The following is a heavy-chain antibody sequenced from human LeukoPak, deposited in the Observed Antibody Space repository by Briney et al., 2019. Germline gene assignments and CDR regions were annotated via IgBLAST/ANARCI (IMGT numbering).Heavy chain of an antibody. J-gene: IGHJ4*02. CDR2: IYYSGST. Sequence: SETLSLTCTVSGGSISSSSYYWGWIRQPPGKGLEWIGSIYYSGSTYYNPSLKSRVTISVDTSKNQFSLKLSSVTAADTAVYYCAKVMVRGVQTSHFDYWGQGTLVTVSS. CDR1: GGSISSSSYY. D-gene: IGHD3-10*01. CDR3: AKVMVRGVQTSHFDY. V-gene: IGHV4-39*01.